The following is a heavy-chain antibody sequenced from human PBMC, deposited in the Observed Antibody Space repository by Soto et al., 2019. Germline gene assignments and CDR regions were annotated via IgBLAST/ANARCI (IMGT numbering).Heavy chain of an antibody. CDR3: ASSTSGPDCP. Sequence: EVQLVESGGGLVQPGGSLRLSCAASGFTFSRYWMHWVRQAPGKGLVWVSRINSAGSTTTYADSVKGRFTISRDNAKNTLYLQMNRLRAEDTAVYYCASSTSGPDCPWGQGTLVTVSS. CDR2: INSAGSTT. V-gene: IGHV3-74*01. CDR1: GFTFSRYW. J-gene: IGHJ5*02. D-gene: IGHD2-2*01.